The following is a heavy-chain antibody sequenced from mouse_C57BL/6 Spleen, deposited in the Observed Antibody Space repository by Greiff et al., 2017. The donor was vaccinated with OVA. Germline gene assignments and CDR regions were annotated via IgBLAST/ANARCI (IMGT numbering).Heavy chain of an antibody. CDR1: GYTFTDYY. Sequence: VQLKQSGPVLVKPGASVKMSCKASGYTFTDYYMNWVKQSHGKSLEWIGVINPYNGGTSYNQKFKGKATLTVDKSSSTAYMELNSLTSEDSAVYYCARSLSSFWYFDVWGTGTTVTVSS. J-gene: IGHJ1*03. CDR2: INPYNGGT. CDR3: ARSLSSFWYFDV. V-gene: IGHV1-19*01. D-gene: IGHD1-1*01.